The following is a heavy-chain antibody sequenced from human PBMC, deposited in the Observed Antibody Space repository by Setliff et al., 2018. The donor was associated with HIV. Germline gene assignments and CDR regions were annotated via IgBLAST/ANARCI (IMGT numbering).Heavy chain of an antibody. J-gene: IGHJ3*01. CDR1: GYTFSSYG. CDR3: ARVPYRSAWFSGGHDAFDF. D-gene: IGHD6-19*01. V-gene: IGHV1-18*01. Sequence: ASVKVSCKASGYTFSSYGISWVRQATGQGLEWMGWISGYNGNTKYVQMLQGRVTMTTDTSTRTVYMDLMSLRHDDTAEYFCARVPYRSAWFSGGHDAFDFWGQGTMVTVS. CDR2: ISGYNGNT.